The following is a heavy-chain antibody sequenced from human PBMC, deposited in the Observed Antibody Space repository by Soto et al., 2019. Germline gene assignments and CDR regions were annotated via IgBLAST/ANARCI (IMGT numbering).Heavy chain of an antibody. D-gene: IGHD2-15*01. CDR2: ISSTGDNI. CDR3: ARSRWDY. CDR1: ALTFSTYS. J-gene: IGHJ4*02. Sequence: GGSLRLSCAASALTFSTYSMNWVRQAPGRGLEWVSYISSTGDNIYYADSVKGRFTISRDNAKNSLYLQMNSLRVDDMAVYYCARSRWDYWGQGTLVTVSS. V-gene: IGHV3-48*01.